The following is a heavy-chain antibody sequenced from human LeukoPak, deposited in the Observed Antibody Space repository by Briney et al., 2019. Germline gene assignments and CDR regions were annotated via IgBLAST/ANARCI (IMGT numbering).Heavy chain of an antibody. Sequence: ASVKVSCKASGGTVSRYPISWVRQAPGQGLEWMGWINPNSGGTNYAQKFQGRVTMTRDTSISTAYMELSRLRSDDTAVYYCARGPSRLVRRASDIWGQGTMVTVSS. CDR2: INPNSGGT. V-gene: IGHV1-2*02. J-gene: IGHJ3*02. CDR3: ARGPSRLVRRASDI. CDR1: GGTVSRYP. D-gene: IGHD6-19*01.